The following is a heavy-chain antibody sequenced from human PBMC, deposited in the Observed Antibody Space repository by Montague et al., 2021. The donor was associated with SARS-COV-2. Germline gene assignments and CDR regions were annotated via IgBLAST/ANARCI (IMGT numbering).Heavy chain of an antibody. CDR3: ARQENSSGWFKPDAFDI. D-gene: IGHD6-19*01. CDR1: VSCISGADRN. J-gene: IGHJ3*02. CDR2: LYYNGST. V-gene: IGHV4-39*01. Sequence: SETLSLTCTRSVSCISGADRNSTCLNSRHHTIPYSVVCLYYNGSTYYNPSLKSRVTLSVDTSKNQFSLKLSSVTAADTAVYYCARQENSSGWFKPDAFDIWGQGTMVTVSS.